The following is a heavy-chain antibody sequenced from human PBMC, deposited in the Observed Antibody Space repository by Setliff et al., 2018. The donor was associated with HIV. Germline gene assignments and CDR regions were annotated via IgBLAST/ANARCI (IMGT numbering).Heavy chain of an antibody. CDR3: TRQAWDSKSSGYFSDY. V-gene: IGHV4-59*08. Sequence: NPSETLSLTCTVSGGSISPYYWSWIRQPPGKGLEWIAWISDSGTTNYNPSLKSRVTLSVDTSKNQFSLRLASVTAADTAVYYCTRQAWDSKSSGYFSDYWGQGTLVTVSS. CDR1: GGSISPYY. CDR2: ISDSGTT. D-gene: IGHD3-22*01. J-gene: IGHJ4*02.